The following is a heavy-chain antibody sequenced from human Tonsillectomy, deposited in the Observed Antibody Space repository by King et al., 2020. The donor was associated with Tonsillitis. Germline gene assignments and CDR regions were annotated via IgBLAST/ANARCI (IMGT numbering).Heavy chain of an antibody. V-gene: IGHV3-7*01. CDR3: ARPEYSGYEEEH. CDR2: INQDGSEK. J-gene: IGHJ1*01. D-gene: IGHD5-12*01. Sequence: VQLVESGGGLVQPGGSLRLSCAASGFTFSSYWMSWVRQAPGKGLEWVANINQDGSEKYYVDSVKGRLTISRDYAKNSLYLQMNSLRAEDTAVYYCARPEYSGYEEEHWGQGTLVTVSS. CDR1: GFTFSSYW.